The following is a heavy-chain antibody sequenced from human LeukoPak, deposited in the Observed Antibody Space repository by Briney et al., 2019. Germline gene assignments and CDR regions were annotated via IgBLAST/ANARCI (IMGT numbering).Heavy chain of an antibody. V-gene: IGHV4-59*01. Sequence: SETLSLTCTVSAGSTSSYYWSWIRQPPGKGLEWIGYIYYSGSTNYNPSLKSRVTISVDTSKNQFSLKLSSVTAADTAVYYCARDSGYYYYGMDVWGQGTTVTVSS. CDR3: ARDSGYYYYGMDV. CDR2: IYYSGST. CDR1: AGSTSSYY. J-gene: IGHJ6*02.